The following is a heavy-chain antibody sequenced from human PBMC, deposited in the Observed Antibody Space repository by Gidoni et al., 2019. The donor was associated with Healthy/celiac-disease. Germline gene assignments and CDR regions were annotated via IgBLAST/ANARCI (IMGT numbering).Heavy chain of an antibody. Sequence: QVQLQQWGAGLLKPSETLSLTCAVYGGSFSGYYWSWIRQPPGKGREWIGEINHSGSTNYNPSLKSRVTISVDTSKNQFSLKLSSVTAADTAVYYCARGGPNYDTADYWGQGTLVTVSS. D-gene: IGHD3-9*01. CDR2: INHSGST. CDR1: GGSFSGYY. J-gene: IGHJ4*02. CDR3: ARGGPNYDTADY. V-gene: IGHV4-34*01.